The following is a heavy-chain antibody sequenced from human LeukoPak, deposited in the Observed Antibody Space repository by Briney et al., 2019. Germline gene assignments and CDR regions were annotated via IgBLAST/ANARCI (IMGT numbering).Heavy chain of an antibody. D-gene: IGHD2-2*01. CDR3: ARAVQGYCSSTSCYEGVSYYYYYMDV. Sequence: GGSLRLSCAASGFTFTTYWMGWVRQAPGKGLEWVANIKQDGSEQYYVDSVKGRFTISRDSAKNSLYLQMNSLRAEDTALYYCARAVQGYCSSTSCYEGVSYYYYYMDVWGKGTTVTVSS. V-gene: IGHV3-7*03. CDR2: IKQDGSEQ. CDR1: GFTFTTYW. J-gene: IGHJ6*03.